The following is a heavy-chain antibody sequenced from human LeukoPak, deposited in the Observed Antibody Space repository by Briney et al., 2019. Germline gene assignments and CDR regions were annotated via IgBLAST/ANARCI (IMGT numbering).Heavy chain of an antibody. CDR1: GGSISSGDYY. CDR2: IYYSGST. D-gene: IGHD2-2*01. J-gene: IGHJ4*02. V-gene: IGHV4-30-4*08. CDR3: ARVTGDCSSTSCSFDY. Sequence: SETLSPTCTVSGGSISSGDYYWSWIRQPPGKGLEWIGYIYYSGSTYYNPSLKSRVTISVDTSKNQFSLKLSSVTAADTAVYYCARVTGDCSSTSCSFDYWGQGTLVTVSS.